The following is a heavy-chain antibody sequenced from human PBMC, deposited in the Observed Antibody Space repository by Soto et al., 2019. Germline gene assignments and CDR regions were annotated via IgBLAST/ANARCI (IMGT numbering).Heavy chain of an antibody. D-gene: IGHD1-1*01. Sequence: SVKVSCKASGGTFSSYAISWVRQAPGQGLEWMGGIIPIFGTANYAQKFQGRVTITADESTSTAYMELSSLRSEDTAVYYCARSLVELEPLWFDPWGQGTLVTVS. V-gene: IGHV1-69*13. J-gene: IGHJ5*02. CDR3: ARSLVELEPLWFDP. CDR1: GGTFSSYA. CDR2: IIPIFGTA.